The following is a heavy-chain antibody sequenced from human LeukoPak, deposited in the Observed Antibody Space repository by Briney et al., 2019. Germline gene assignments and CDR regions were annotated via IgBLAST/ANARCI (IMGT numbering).Heavy chain of an antibody. CDR1: GYTFTSYG. Sequence: ASVKVSCKPSGYTFTSYGISWVRQAPGQGLEWMGWISAYNGNTNYAQKLQGRVTMTTDTSTSTAYMELRSLRSDDTAVYYCARDRDSSGWYGVDNYYYYGMDVWGQGTTVTVSS. V-gene: IGHV1-18*01. J-gene: IGHJ6*02. CDR2: ISAYNGNT. D-gene: IGHD6-19*01. CDR3: ARDRDSSGWYGVDNYYYYGMDV.